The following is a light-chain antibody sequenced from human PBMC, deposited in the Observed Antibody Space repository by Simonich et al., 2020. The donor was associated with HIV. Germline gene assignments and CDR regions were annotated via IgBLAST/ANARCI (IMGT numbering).Light chain of an antibody. V-gene: IGKV3-20*01. J-gene: IGKJ4*01. CDR1: QSVGIN. CDR2: GAY. Sequence: EIVMTQSPATLSVSPGERATLSCRASQSVGINLAWYQQKPGQAPRLLIYGAYIRATGIPDRFSGSGSGTDFTLTISRLEPEDFAVYYCQQYGSSPRTFGGGTKVEIK. CDR3: QQYGSSPRT.